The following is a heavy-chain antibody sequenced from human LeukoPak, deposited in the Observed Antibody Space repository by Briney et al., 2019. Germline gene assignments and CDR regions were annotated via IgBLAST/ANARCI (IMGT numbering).Heavy chain of an antibody. J-gene: IGHJ4*02. CDR1: GFPFSSYS. V-gene: IGHV3-21*01. Sequence: GSLRLSCAASGFPFSSYSLNWVRQGPGEGLEWVSSISSSSYIYYADSVKGRFTISRDNAKNSLYLQMNSLRAEDTAVYYCARDMQQLAPYFDYWGQGTLVTVSS. CDR2: ISSSSYI. CDR3: ARDMQQLAPYFDY. D-gene: IGHD6-13*01.